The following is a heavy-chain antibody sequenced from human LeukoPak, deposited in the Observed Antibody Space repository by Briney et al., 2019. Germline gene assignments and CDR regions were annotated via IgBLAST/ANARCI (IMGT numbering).Heavy chain of an antibody. CDR2: IHYSGST. J-gene: IGHJ4*02. CDR1: GDSISSYQ. Sequence: PSETLSLTCAVSGDSISSYQWNWVRQPPGKGLEWIGYIHYSGSTNYNPSLKSRVTISVDTSKNQFSLTLTSVTAADTAIYYCARRFDSWGQGALVTVSS. V-gene: IGHV4-59*08. CDR3: ARRFDS.